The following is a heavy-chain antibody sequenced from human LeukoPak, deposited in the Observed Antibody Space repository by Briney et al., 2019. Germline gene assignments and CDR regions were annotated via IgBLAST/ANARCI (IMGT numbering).Heavy chain of an antibody. CDR3: AAPGIASQGKASDI. CDR1: AGSISSGDYY. Sequence: SQTLSRTCTVSAGSISSGDYYWSWIRQPPGKGLECIGNSYDSGCTYYNPSIISRATISVDTSKNQFSLKLSSVTTAVTDVSCCAAPGIASQGKASDIWGQGTMVTVSS. J-gene: IGHJ3*02. CDR2: SYDSGCT. V-gene: IGHV4-30-4*08. D-gene: IGHD2-21*01.